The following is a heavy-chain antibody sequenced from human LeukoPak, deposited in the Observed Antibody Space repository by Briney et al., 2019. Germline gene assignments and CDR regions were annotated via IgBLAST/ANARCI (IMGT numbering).Heavy chain of an antibody. V-gene: IGHV3-23*01. CDR1: GLTFSTFP. CDR3: AKDRGY. Sequence: GGSLRLSCAASGLTFSTFPMTWVRQAPGKGLEWVSAISASGGDTYYADSVKGRFTISRDNSKNTLYLQMNSLRADDTAVYYCAKDRGYWGQGTLVTVSS. J-gene: IGHJ4*02. CDR2: ISASGGDT.